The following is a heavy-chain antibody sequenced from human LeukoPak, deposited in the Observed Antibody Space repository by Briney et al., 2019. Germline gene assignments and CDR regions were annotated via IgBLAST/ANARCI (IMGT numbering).Heavy chain of an antibody. CDR1: GFTFSDYY. J-gene: IGHJ4*02. Sequence: GGSLRLSCAASGFTFSDYYMSWIRQAPGKGLEWVSYISSSGSTIYYAGSVKGRFTISRDNAKNSLYLQMNSLRAEDTAVYYCASRDGDTYIAYWGQGTLVTVSS. D-gene: IGHD2-21*02. V-gene: IGHV3-11*04. CDR2: ISSSGSTI. CDR3: ASRDGDTYIAY.